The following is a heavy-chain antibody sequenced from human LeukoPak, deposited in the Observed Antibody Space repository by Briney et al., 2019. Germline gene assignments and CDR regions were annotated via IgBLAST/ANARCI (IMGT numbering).Heavy chain of an antibody. D-gene: IGHD2-15*01. CDR3: AREFGHCSGDNCFYFFDL. CDR2: INTHKGHT. J-gene: IGHJ4*02. Sequence: ASLKVSCKASVYTLSNYNISWVRQTPGQGLERVWWINTHKGHTNFLQKFQGRVTVTTDISTNTAYMELRRLRSDDTAVYYCAREFGHCSGDNCFYFFDLWGQGSQVIVSS. V-gene: IGHV1-18*01. CDR1: VYTLSNYN.